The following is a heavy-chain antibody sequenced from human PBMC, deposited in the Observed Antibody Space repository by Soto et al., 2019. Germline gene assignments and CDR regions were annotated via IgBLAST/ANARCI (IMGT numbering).Heavy chain of an antibody. D-gene: IGHD3-9*01. Sequence: GGSLRLSCAASGFTFSSYAMSWVRQAPGKGLEWVSAISGSGGSTYYADSGKGRFTISRDNSKNTLYLQMNSLRAEDTAVYYCAKAGYDILTGYYSPGVPFDYWGQGTLVTVSS. CDR1: GFTFSSYA. CDR2: ISGSGGST. J-gene: IGHJ4*02. CDR3: AKAGYDILTGYYSPGVPFDY. V-gene: IGHV3-23*01.